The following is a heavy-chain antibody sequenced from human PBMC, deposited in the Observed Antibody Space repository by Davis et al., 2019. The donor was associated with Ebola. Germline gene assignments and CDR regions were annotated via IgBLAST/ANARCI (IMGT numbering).Heavy chain of an antibody. CDR3: ARGSENWNYVDY. J-gene: IGHJ4*02. Sequence: SCAASGFTFSTYSMNWVRQAPGKGLEWVSYISGSSTTIYYADSVKGRFTISRDNAKNSVYLQMNSLRDEDTAVYYCARGSENWNYVDYWGQGTLVTVSS. D-gene: IGHD1-1*01. CDR1: GFTFSTYS. CDR2: ISGSSTTI. V-gene: IGHV3-48*02.